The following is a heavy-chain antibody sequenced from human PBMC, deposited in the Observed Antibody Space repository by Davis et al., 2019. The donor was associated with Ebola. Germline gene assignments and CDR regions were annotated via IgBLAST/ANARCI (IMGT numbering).Heavy chain of an antibody. CDR3: ARDRGHCSYDS. CDR2: INHSGVT. CDR1: GGSFSGYF. Sequence: SETLSLTCAVDGGSFSGYFWIWIRQSPERGLEWIGEINHSGVTNYNPSLKSRVTISIDTSKNQFSLKLRSVTAADTAVYYCARDRGHCSYDSWGQGTLVSVSS. J-gene: IGHJ5*02. D-gene: IGHD3-16*01. V-gene: IGHV4-34*01.